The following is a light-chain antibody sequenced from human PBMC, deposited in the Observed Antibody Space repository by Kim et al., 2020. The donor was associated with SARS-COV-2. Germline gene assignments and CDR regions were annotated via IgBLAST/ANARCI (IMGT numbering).Light chain of an antibody. Sequence: EIVLTQSPGTLSLSPGDRATLSCRASQSISSNYLAWYQQKPGQAPRLLIYGASSRATGIPDKFSGSGSGTDFTLTISRLEPEDFAVYYCQQYGSSPVTFGQGTRLEIK. CDR1: QSISSNY. V-gene: IGKV3-20*01. J-gene: IGKJ5*01. CDR3: QQYGSSPVT. CDR2: GAS.